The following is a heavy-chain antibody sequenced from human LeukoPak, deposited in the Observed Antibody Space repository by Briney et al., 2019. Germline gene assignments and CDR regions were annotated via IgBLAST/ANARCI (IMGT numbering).Heavy chain of an antibody. D-gene: IGHD2-15*01. CDR1: GFTFISYA. CDR2: ISGSGGST. Sequence: GGSPRLSCAASGFTFISYAMSWVRQAPGKGPEWVSAISGSGGSTYYADSVKGRFTISRDNSKNTLYLQMNSLRAEDTAVYYCAKGPRSDIVVVVADLELDYWGQGTLVTVSS. CDR3: AKGPRSDIVVVVADLELDY. V-gene: IGHV3-23*01. J-gene: IGHJ4*02.